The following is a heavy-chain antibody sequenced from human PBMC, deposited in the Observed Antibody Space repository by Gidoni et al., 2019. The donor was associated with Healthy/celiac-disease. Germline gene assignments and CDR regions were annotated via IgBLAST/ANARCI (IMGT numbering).Heavy chain of an antibody. CDR1: GGSFSGYY. Sequence: QVQLQQWGAGLLKPSETLSLTCAVYGGSFSGYYWRWIRQPPGKGLEWIGEINHSGSTNYNPSLKSRVTISVDTSKNQFSLKLSSVTAADTAVYYCASAGGPTDDYGDYEDPYYFDYWGQGTLVTVSS. CDR3: ASAGGPTDDYGDYEDPYYFDY. V-gene: IGHV4-34*01. J-gene: IGHJ4*02. D-gene: IGHD4-17*01. CDR2: INHSGST.